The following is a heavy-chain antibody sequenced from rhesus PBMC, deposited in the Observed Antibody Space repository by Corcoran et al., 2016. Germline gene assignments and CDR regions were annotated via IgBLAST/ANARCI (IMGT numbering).Heavy chain of an antibody. D-gene: IGHD5-30*01. J-gene: IGHJ5-1*01. Sequence: QVQLQESGPGLVKPSETLSLTCAVSGGSISDYYYWNWIRQPPGKGLEWIGNIYGNSESTNYKPSLKSRVTISKETSKNQFFLKLSSVTAADTAVYYCARDGGGYSGYNRFDVWGPGVLVTVSS. CDR3: ARDGGGYSGYNRFDV. CDR1: GGSISDYYY. CDR2: IYGNSEST. V-gene: IGHV4S9*01.